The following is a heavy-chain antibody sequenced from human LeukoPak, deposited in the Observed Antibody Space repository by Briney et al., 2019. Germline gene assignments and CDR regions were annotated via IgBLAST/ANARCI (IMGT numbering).Heavy chain of an antibody. J-gene: IGHJ1*01. CDR1: VFTFDDYA. V-gene: IGHV3-9*01. D-gene: IGHD1-1*01. CDR2: ISWNSGSI. CDR3: AKDISDGRTGTRWGDFQH. Sequence: GRSLRLSCAASVFTFDDYAMHWVRQAPGKGLEWVSGISWNSGSIGYADSVKGRFTISRDNAKNSLYLQMNSLRAEDTALYYCAKDISDGRTGTRWGDFQHWGQGTLVTVSS.